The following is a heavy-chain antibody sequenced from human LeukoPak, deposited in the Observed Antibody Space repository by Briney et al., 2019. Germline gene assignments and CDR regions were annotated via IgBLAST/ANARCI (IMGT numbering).Heavy chain of an antibody. V-gene: IGHV4-39*07. CDR2: IYYSGST. CDR3: AREWRSIVGATKGAFDI. D-gene: IGHD1-26*01. CDR1: GGSISSSSYY. J-gene: IGHJ3*02. Sequence: SETLSLTCTVSGGSISSSSYYWGWIRQPPGKGLEWIGSIYYSGSTYYNPSLKSRVTISVDTSKNQFSLKLSSVTAADTAVYYCAREWRSIVGATKGAFDIWGQGTMVTVSS.